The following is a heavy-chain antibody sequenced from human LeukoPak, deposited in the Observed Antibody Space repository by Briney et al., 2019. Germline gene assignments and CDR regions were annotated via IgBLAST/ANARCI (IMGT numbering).Heavy chain of an antibody. V-gene: IGHV3-30-3*01. CDR3: SRDLDCTVTTCYGGDDGFDL. J-gene: IGHJ3*01. CDR1: AFTFSNYT. D-gene: IGHD2-2*01. Sequence: PGRSLRLSCAASAFTFSNYTMHWVRQAPGKGLEWVAVISYDGSNKYYADSVKGRFTISRDNSKNTLYLQMNSLRGEDTAVYYCSRDLDCTVTTCYGGDDGFDLWGQGTMVTVSS. CDR2: ISYDGSNK.